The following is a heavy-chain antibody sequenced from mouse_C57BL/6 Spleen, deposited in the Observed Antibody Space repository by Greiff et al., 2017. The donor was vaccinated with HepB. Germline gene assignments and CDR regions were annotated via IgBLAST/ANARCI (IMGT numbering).Heavy chain of an antibody. D-gene: IGHD1-1*01. V-gene: IGHV10-1*01. J-gene: IGHJ1*03. CDR1: GFSFNTYA. Sequence: EVKLVESGGGLVQPKGSLKLSCAASGFSFNTYAMNWVRQAPGKGLEWVARIRSKSNNYATYYADSVKDRFTISRDDSESMLYLQMNNLKTEDTAMYYCVRQATVVANWYFDVWGTGTTVTVSS. CDR3: VRQATVVANWYFDV. CDR2: IRSKSNNYAT.